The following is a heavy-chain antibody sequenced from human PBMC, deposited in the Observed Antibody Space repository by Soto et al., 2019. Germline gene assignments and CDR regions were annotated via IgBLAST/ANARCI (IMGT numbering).Heavy chain of an antibody. J-gene: IGHJ4*02. CDR1: GFTFSSYS. V-gene: IGHV3-21*01. Sequence: GGSLRLSCAASGFTFSSYSMNWVRQAPGKGLEWVSSISSSSSYIYYADSVKGRFTTSRDNAKNSLYLQMNSLRAEDTAVYYCARVQYQLHLFDYWGQGTLVTVSS. D-gene: IGHD2-2*01. CDR3: ARVQYQLHLFDY. CDR2: ISSSSSYI.